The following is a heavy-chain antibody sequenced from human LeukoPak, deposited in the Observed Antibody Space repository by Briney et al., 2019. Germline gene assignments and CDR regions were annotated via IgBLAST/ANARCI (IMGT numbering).Heavy chain of an antibody. Sequence: PGGSLRLSCEASGFTFNNYAMSWVRQAPGKGLEWVSLIYSDGTTFYADSVEGRFTISRDNSKNTLYLQMNNLRTEDTAVYYCARHWDSSRGSYGDYWGQGTLVTVSS. CDR2: IYSDGTT. J-gene: IGHJ4*02. D-gene: IGHD1-26*01. CDR1: GFTFNNYA. V-gene: IGHV3-66*04. CDR3: ARHWDSSRGSYGDY.